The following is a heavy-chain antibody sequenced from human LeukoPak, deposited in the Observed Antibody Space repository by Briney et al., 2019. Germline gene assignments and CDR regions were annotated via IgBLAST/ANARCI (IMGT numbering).Heavy chain of an antibody. J-gene: IGHJ4*02. CDR3: ARDRLSQYQPLLYQSDY. V-gene: IGHV1-18*01. CDR1: GYTFTSYG. D-gene: IGHD2-2*01. CDR2: ISAYNGNT. Sequence: ASVKVSCKASGYTFTSYGISWVRQAPGQGLEWMGWISAYNGNTNYAQKLQGRVTMTTDTSTNTVYMELRSLRSDDTAVYHCARDRLSQYQPLLYQSDYWGQGTLVTVSS.